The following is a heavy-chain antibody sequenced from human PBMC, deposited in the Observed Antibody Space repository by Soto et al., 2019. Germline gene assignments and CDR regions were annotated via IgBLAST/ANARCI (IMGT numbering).Heavy chain of an antibody. V-gene: IGHV3-33*01. Sequence: QVQLVESGGGVVQPGRSLRLSCVVSGFIFSDYGMQWVRQAPGKGLEWVAVTWFDGSNELYADPVKGRFTIFRDNSRDTLDLQMNSLNVDDTGVYYCMRVSNGMDVGGRGTTVIVSS. CDR1: GFIFSDYG. J-gene: IGHJ6*02. CDR2: TWFDGSNE. CDR3: MRVSNGMDV.